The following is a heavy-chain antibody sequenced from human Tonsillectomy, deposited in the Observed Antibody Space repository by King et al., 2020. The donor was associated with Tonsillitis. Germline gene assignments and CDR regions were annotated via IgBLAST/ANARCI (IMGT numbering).Heavy chain of an antibody. Sequence: VQLVESGGGVVQPGRSLRLSCEASGFTFSGLAMYWVRQAPGKGLEWVAAISYDGFDTQYADSVKGRFTISRDDSKNTLFLQMNSLRAEDTALYYCAKAGGFDFWSGYYTEHYYYMDVWGKGTTVTVTS. J-gene: IGHJ6*03. D-gene: IGHD3-3*01. CDR3: AKAGGFDFWSGYYTEHYYYMDV. CDR2: ISYDGFDT. CDR1: GFTFSGLA. V-gene: IGHV3-30*18.